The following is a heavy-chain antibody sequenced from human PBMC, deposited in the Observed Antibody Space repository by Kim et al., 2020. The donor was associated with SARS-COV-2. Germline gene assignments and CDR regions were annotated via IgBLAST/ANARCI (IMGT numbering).Heavy chain of an antibody. V-gene: IGHV3-21*01. J-gene: IGHJ6*02. D-gene: IGHD3-22*01. CDR3: ARDRYDSSGYYSYGMDV. Sequence: GGSLRLSCAASGFTFSSYSMHWVRQAPGKGLEWVSSISSSSSYIYYADSVKGRFTISRDNAKNSLYLQMNSLRAEDTAVYYCARDRYDSSGYYSYGMDVWGQGTTVTVSS. CDR2: ISSSSSYI. CDR1: GFTFSSYS.